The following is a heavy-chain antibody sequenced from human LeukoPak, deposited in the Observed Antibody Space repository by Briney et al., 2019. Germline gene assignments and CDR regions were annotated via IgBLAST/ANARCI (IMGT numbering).Heavy chain of an antibody. CDR3: AKDPNPSSGYYLDAFDI. CDR1: GFTFSSYA. J-gene: IGHJ3*02. D-gene: IGHD3-22*01. V-gene: IGHV3-23*01. CDR2: ISGSGGST. Sequence: PGGSLRLSCAASGFTFSSYAMSWVRQASGKGLEWVSAISGSGGSTYYADSVKGRFTISRDNSKNTLYLQMNSLRAEDTAVYYCAKDPNPSSGYYLDAFDIWGQGTMVTVSS.